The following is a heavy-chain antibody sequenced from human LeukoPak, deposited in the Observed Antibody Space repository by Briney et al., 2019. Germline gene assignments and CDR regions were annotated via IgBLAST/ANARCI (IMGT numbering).Heavy chain of an antibody. CDR1: GFTFSSYE. CDR3: ASLRTRSSSYVDY. Sequence: GGSLRLSCAASGFTFSSYEMNWVRQAPGKGLEWVSYISSSGSTKYYADSVKGRFTISRDNTKNSLSLQMSSLRAEDTAVYYCASLRTRSSSYVDYWGQGTLVTVSS. V-gene: IGHV3-48*03. D-gene: IGHD6-13*01. J-gene: IGHJ4*02. CDR2: ISSSGSTK.